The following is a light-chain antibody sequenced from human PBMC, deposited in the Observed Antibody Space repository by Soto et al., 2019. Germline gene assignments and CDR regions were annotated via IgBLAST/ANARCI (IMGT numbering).Light chain of an antibody. CDR2: TAS. CDR1: QSISTF. J-gene: IGKJ2*01. Sequence: DIQMTQSPSSLSASVGDRVTITCRASQSISTFLNWYQQKPGKAPNLLIYTASSLQSGVPSRFSGSGSGTDFTLTSSSLQPEDFATYYCQQSYSTPYTCGQGTKLEIK. V-gene: IGKV1-39*01. CDR3: QQSYSTPYT.